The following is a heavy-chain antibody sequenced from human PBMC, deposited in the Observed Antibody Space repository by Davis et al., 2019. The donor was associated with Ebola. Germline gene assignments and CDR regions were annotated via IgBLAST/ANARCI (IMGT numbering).Heavy chain of an antibody. J-gene: IGHJ5*02. V-gene: IGHV3-48*02. CDR3: ARGDRRAGDIVVVPASNWFDP. CDR1: GFTFSSYS. D-gene: IGHD2-2*01. Sequence: GESLKISCAASGFTFSSYSMNWVRQAPGKGLEWVSYISSSSGTIYYADSVKGRFTISRDNAKNSLYLQMNSLRDEDTAVYYCARGDRRAGDIVVVPASNWFDPWGQGTLVTVSS. CDR2: ISSSSGTI.